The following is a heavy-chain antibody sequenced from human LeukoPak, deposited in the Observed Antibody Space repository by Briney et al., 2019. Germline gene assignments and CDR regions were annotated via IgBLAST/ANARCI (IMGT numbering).Heavy chain of an antibody. CDR2: IIPIFGTA. Sequence: SVKLSCKASGGTFSSYAISWVRQAPGQGLEWMGGIIPIFGTANYAQKFQGRVTITADESTSTAYMELSSLRSEDTAVYYCARVRPIFGVVYYYYYYMDVWGKGTTVTVSS. CDR1: GGTFSSYA. CDR3: ARVRPIFGVVYYYYYYMDV. V-gene: IGHV1-69*13. J-gene: IGHJ6*03. D-gene: IGHD3-3*01.